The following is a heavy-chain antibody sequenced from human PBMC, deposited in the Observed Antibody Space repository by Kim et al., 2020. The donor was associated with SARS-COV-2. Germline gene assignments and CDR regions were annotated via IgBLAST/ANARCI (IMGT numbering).Heavy chain of an antibody. J-gene: IGHJ2*01. Sequence: ASVKFSCKASGYTFTSYGISWVRQAPGQGLEWMGWISAYNGNTNYAQKLQGRVTMTTDTSTSTAYMELRSLRSDDTAVYYCARDGVFDSSGSDWYFDLWGRGTLVTGSS. V-gene: IGHV1-18*01. D-gene: IGHD3-22*01. CDR1: GYTFTSYG. CDR2: ISAYNGNT. CDR3: ARDGVFDSSGSDWYFDL.